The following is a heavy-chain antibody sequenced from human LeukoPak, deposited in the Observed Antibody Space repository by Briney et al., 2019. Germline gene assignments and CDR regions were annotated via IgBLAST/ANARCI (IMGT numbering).Heavy chain of an antibody. J-gene: IGHJ5*02. V-gene: IGHV4-59*01. CDR3: ARGDGGYCSGGSCYSYMWVDP. CDR1: GGSISSYY. Sequence: PSETLSLTCTVSGGSISSYYWSWIRQPPGKGLEWIGYIDYSGSTNYNPSLKSRVTISVDTSKNQFSLKLSSVTAADTAVYYCARGDGGYCSGGSCYSYMWVDPWGQGTLVTVSS. D-gene: IGHD2-15*01. CDR2: IDYSGST.